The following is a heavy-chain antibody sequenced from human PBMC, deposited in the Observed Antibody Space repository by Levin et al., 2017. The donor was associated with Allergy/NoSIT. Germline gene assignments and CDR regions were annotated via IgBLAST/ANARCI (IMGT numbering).Heavy chain of an antibody. CDR2: ISYNGNNE. CDR1: GFTLSSYA. CDR3: ARDQGRWELLPFDY. D-gene: IGHD1-26*01. V-gene: IGHV3-30*04. Sequence: GGSLRLSCAASGFTLSSYALHWVRQAPGKGLQWVAVISYNGNNEYYADSVRGRFTISRDNYKNTLYLQMNSLRPEDTAIYYCARDQGRWELLPFDYWCQGTLVTVSS. J-gene: IGHJ4*02.